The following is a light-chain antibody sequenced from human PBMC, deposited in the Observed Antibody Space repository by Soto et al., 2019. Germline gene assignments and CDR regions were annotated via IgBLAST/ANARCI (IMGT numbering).Light chain of an antibody. Sequence: DIQMTQSPSSLSASVGDRVTITCRASQSISSYLNWYQQKPGKAPKLLIYAASSLQSGVPSRFSGSGSGTDFTLTISSLQPEDFATYYCQQSYSTPQVLFGGGTKVEIK. CDR3: QQSYSTPQVL. CDR1: QSISSY. J-gene: IGKJ4*01. CDR2: AAS. V-gene: IGKV1-39*01.